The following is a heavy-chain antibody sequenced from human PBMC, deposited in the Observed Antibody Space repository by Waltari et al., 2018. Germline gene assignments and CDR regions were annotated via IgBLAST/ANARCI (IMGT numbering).Heavy chain of an antibody. CDR2: IKQDGSEK. V-gene: IGHV3-7*01. CDR1: GFTFSSYW. J-gene: IGHJ4*02. Sequence: EVQLVESGGGLVQPGGSLRLSCAASGFTFSSYWISWVRQAPGKGLEWVANIKQDGSEKYYVDSVKGRFTISRDNAKNSLYLQMNSLRAEDTAVYYCASSRRSTSCYDYWGQGTLVTVSS. D-gene: IGHD2-2*01. CDR3: ASSRRSTSCYDY.